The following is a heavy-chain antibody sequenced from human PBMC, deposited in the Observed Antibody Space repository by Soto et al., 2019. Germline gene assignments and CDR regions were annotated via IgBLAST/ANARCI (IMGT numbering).Heavy chain of an antibody. D-gene: IGHD2-15*01. CDR1: GYSVSGSDYY. CDR2: MFYSGLT. Sequence: ASETLSLTCSVSGYSVSGSDYYWAWIRQPPGKGLEWIGSMFYSGLTYYNPSLKSRVTLSVDTSKNQFSVRLNSVTAADTAVYYCAPLTVSLSGPYGIHVWGQGTRSPSP. J-gene: IGHJ6*02. V-gene: IGHV4-39*01. CDR3: APLTVSLSGPYGIHV.